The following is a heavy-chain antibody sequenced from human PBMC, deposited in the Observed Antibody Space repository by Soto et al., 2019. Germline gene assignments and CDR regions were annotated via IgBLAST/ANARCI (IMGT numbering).Heavy chain of an antibody. Sequence: EAHLVGSGGGLVQPRGSLRLSCAASGFAVSANYLSWVRQAPGKGLEWVSLIYSGGDTDYADSVRGRFTISRDNSKNTLYLQMNSLKAEDTAVYYCATRMTAAPYWGQGALVNVSS. V-gene: IGHV3-66*01. D-gene: IGHD2-21*02. J-gene: IGHJ4*02. CDR2: IYSGGDT. CDR1: GFAVSANY. CDR3: ATRMTAAPY.